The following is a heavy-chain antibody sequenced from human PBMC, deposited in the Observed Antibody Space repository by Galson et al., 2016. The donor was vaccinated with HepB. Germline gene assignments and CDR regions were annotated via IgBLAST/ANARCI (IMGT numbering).Heavy chain of an antibody. D-gene: IGHD6-19*01. CDR3: ARVLGSGWFGDH. Sequence: SLRLSCAASGFSFRDYYMSWIRQSPGKGLEWISYISGSGTIIYYADSVKGRFTISRDNTKNSLYLQMDSLRAEDTAVYYCARVLGSGWFGDHWGQGTLVTVSS. V-gene: IGHV3-11*01. J-gene: IGHJ4*02. CDR2: ISGSGTII. CDR1: GFSFRDYY.